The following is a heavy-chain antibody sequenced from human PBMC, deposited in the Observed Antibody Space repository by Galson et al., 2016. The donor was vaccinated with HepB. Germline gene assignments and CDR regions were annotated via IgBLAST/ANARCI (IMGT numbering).Heavy chain of an antibody. J-gene: IGHJ5*02. CDR3: GILYGGFDP. CDR1: GLPSNNYA. V-gene: IGHV3-43*02. D-gene: IGHD2/OR15-2a*01. CDR2: ISGDGRNT. Sequence: SLRLSCADSGLPSNNYAMHWVRQAPGKGLECVSLISGDGRNTYYADSVKGRFSISRDNSKKSLYLEMNSLRTEDTAFYYCGILYGGFDPWGQGTLVTVSS.